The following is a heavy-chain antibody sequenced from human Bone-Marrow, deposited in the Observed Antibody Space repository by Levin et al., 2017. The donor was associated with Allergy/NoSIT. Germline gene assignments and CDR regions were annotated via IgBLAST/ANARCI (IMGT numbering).Heavy chain of an antibody. Sequence: GGSLRLSCKSSGGTFSTYTVSWVRQAPGQGLEWMGGILPIFGAANYAQKFRGRLTITADDSTSTVYMELTRLTSDDTAMYYCARDLTQVGFDYWGQGSLVTVSS. CDR1: GGTFSTYT. CDR3: ARDLTQVGFDY. D-gene: IGHD1-26*01. V-gene: IGHV1-69*01. J-gene: IGHJ4*02. CDR2: ILPIFGAA.